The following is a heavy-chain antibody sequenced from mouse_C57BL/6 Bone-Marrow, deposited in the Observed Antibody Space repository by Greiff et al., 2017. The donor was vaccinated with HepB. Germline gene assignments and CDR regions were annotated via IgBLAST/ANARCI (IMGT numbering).Heavy chain of an antibody. V-gene: IGHV1-50*01. D-gene: IGHD1-1*01. J-gene: IGHJ1*03. CDR2: IDPSDSYT. CDR3: ARITFDV. CDR1: GYTFTSYW. Sequence: QVQLQRPGAELVKPGASVKLSCKASGYTFTSYWMQWVKQRPGQGLEWIGEIDPSDSYTNYNQKFKGKATLTVDTSSSTAYMQLSSLTSEDSAVYYCARITFDVWGTGTTVTFSS.